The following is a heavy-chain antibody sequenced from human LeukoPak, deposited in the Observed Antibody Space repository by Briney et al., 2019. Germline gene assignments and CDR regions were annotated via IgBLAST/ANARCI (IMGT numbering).Heavy chain of an antibody. CDR1: GYTFTSYY. Sequence: ASVKVSCKASGYTFTSYYMHWVRQAPGQGLEWMGIINPSGGSTSYAQKFQGRVTMTRDTSTSTVYMELSSLRSEDTAVYYCARGGSEDYDFWSGYLKIDYWGQGTLVTVSS. CDR2: INPSGGST. V-gene: IGHV1-46*01. CDR3: ARGGSEDYDFWSGYLKIDY. D-gene: IGHD3-3*01. J-gene: IGHJ4*02.